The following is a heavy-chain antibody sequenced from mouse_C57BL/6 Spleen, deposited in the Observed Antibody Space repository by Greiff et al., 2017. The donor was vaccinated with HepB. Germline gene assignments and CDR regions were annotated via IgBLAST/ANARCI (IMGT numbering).Heavy chain of an antibody. V-gene: IGHV1-42*01. CDR1: GYSFTGYY. D-gene: IGHD2-3*01. Sequence: LVESGPELVKPGASVKISCKASGYSFTGYYMNWVKQSPEKSLEWIGEINPSTGGTTYNQKFKAKATLTVDKSSSTAYMQLKSLTSEDSAVYYCARSGGYYDYWGQGTTLTVSS. CDR2: INPSTGGT. J-gene: IGHJ2*01. CDR3: ARSGGYYDY.